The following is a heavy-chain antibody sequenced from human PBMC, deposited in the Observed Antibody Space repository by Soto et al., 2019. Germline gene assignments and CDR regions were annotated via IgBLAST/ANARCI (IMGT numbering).Heavy chain of an antibody. CDR3: VRRYYWGSVPFDY. D-gene: IGHD1-1*01. V-gene: IGHV3-30*03. Sequence: QVQLVESGGGVVQPGRSLRLSCAASGFTFSSYGMHWVRQAPGKGLEWVAVISYDGSNKYYVDSVKGRFTISRDNSKNTLYLQMNSLRAEDTAVYYCVRRYYWGSVPFDYWGQGTLVTVSS. J-gene: IGHJ4*02. CDR1: GFTFSSYG. CDR2: ISYDGSNK.